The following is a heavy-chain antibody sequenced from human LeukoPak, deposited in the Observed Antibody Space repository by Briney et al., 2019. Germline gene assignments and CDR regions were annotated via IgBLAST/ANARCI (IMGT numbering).Heavy chain of an antibody. CDR3: AKDMAYSSSLAEDY. Sequence: GGSLRLSCAASGFTFSSYGMHWVRQAPGKGLEWVAVISYDGSNKYYADSVKGRFTISRDNSKNMLYLQMNSLRAEDTAVYYCAKDMAYSSSLAEDYWGQGTLVTVSS. D-gene: IGHD6-6*01. CDR2: ISYDGSNK. CDR1: GFTFSSYG. J-gene: IGHJ4*02. V-gene: IGHV3-30*18.